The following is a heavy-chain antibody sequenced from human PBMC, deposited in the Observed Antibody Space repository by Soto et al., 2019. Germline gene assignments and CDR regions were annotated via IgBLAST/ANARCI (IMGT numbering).Heavy chain of an antibody. CDR1: GFTFSSYA. V-gene: IGHV3-23*01. J-gene: IGHJ4*02. CDR3: AKENGYSSSWFEFDY. CDR2: ISGSGGST. Sequence: EVQLLESGGGLVQPGGSLRLSCAASGFTFSSYAMSWVRQAPGKGLEWVSAISGSGGSTYYADAVKGRFTISRDNSKNTLYLQMNSLRADDTAGYYCAKENGYSSSWFEFDYWGQGTLVTVSS. D-gene: IGHD6-13*01.